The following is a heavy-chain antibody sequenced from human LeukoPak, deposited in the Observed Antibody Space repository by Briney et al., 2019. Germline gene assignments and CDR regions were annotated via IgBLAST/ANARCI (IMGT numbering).Heavy chain of an antibody. D-gene: IGHD4-17*01. CDR1: GFTFSDYY. CDR3: ARGVTTLNYYYGMDV. J-gene: IGHJ6*02. V-gene: IGHV3-11*01. Sequence: GGSLRLSCAASGFTFSDYYMSWIRQAPGKGLEWVSYISSSGSTIYYADSVKGRFTISRDNAKNPLYLQMNSLRAEDTAVYYCARGVTTLNYYYGMDVWGQGTTVTVSS. CDR2: ISSSGSTI.